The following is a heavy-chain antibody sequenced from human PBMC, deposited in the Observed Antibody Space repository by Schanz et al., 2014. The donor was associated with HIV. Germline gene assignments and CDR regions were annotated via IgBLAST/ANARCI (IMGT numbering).Heavy chain of an antibody. J-gene: IGHJ5*02. D-gene: IGHD6-13*01. CDR1: GFTFNSYG. CDR3: AKDKSRHTYSSSSRFDP. V-gene: IGHV3-30*18. Sequence: QVQLVESGGGVVQPGRSLRLSCAASGFTFNSYGMHWVRQAPGKGLEWVSVISYDGRNKLYADSVKGRFTISRDNSKNTMYLKMNSLRVDDTAVYYCAKDKSRHTYSSSSRFDPWGQGTLVTVSS. CDR2: ISYDGRNK.